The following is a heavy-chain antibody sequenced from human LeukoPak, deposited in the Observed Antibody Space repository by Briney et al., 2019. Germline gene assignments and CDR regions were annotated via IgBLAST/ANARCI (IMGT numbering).Heavy chain of an antibody. J-gene: IGHJ4*02. CDR3: TRDGEYYYDSSGYPFIFDY. V-gene: IGHV1-2*02. CDR1: GYTFSVYY. CDR2: INPKSGGT. D-gene: IGHD3-22*01. Sequence: ASVKVSCKASGYTFSVYYMHWVRQAPGQGPEWMGWINPKSGGTNYAQKFQGRVTMTRDTSISTAYMELSRLTSDDTAVYFCTRDGEYYYDSSGYPFIFDYWGQGTLVTVSS.